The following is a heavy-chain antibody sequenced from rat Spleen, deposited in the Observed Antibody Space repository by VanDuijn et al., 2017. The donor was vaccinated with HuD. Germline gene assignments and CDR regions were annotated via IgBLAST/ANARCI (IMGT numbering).Heavy chain of an antibody. V-gene: IGHV5-31*01. Sequence: EVQLVESGGGLVQPGRSLKLSCVASGFTFNNYWMTWIRQAPGKGLEWVASITNTGGSTYYPDSVKGRFTISRDNAKSTLYLQMNSLRSEDTATYYGTRDGGSSYIYNGFAYCGQGTLVTVSS. D-gene: IGHD1-2*01. CDR1: GFTFNNYW. CDR2: ITNTGGST. CDR3: TRDGGSSYIYNGFAY. J-gene: IGHJ3*01.